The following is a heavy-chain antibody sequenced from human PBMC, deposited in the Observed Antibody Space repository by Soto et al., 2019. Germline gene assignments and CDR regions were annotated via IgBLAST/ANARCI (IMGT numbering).Heavy chain of an antibody. CDR2: ISDSGATT. Sequence: LRLSCAASGFPFGENAMSWVRQAPGKGLEWVSGISDSGATTYYADSVRGRFTISRDNSQNTLYLQMKSLRAEDSASYYCAKEDTSSGSLDYWGQGALVTVSS. CDR3: AKEDTSSGSLDY. J-gene: IGHJ4*02. CDR1: GFPFGENA. D-gene: IGHD6-19*01. V-gene: IGHV3-23*01.